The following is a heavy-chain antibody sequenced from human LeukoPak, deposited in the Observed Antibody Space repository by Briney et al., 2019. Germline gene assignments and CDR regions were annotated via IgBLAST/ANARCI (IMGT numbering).Heavy chain of an antibody. J-gene: IGHJ6*02. Sequence: SVKVSCKASGGTFSSYAISWVRQAPGQGLEWMGGIIPIFGTANYAQKFQGRVTITADESTSTAYMELSSLRSEDTAVYYCARDRGSSGYYEDYYYGMDVRGQGTTVTVSS. V-gene: IGHV1-69*13. D-gene: IGHD3-22*01. CDR3: ARDRGSSGYYEDYYYGMDV. CDR2: IIPIFGTA. CDR1: GGTFSSYA.